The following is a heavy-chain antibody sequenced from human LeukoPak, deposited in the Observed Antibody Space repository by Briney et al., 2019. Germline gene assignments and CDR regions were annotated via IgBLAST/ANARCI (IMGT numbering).Heavy chain of an antibody. Sequence: SETLSLTCTVSGGSISSYYWSWIRQPPGKGLEWIGYIYYSGSTNYNPSLKSRVTISVDTSKNQFSLKMSSVTAADTAVYYCAREVVGFDSNYFDYWGQGTLVTVS. CDR2: IYYSGST. D-gene: IGHD2-15*01. CDR1: GGSISSYY. CDR3: AREVVGFDSNYFDY. J-gene: IGHJ4*02. V-gene: IGHV4-59*01.